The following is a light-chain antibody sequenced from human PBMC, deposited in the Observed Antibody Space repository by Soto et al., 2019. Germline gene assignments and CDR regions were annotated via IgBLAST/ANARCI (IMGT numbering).Light chain of an antibody. CDR2: DAS. CDR3: QQYNSSRLT. Sequence: EIVLTQSPATLSLSPGERATLSCRASQSVSSYLAWYQQKPGQAPRLLIYDASNRATDIPARFSGSGSGTDFTLTISSLEPEDFAVYYCQQYNSSRLTFGGGTKVDNK. V-gene: IGKV3-11*01. CDR1: QSVSSY. J-gene: IGKJ4*01.